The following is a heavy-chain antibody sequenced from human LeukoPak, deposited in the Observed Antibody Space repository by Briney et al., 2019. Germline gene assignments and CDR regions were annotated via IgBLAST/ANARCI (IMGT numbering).Heavy chain of an antibody. J-gene: IGHJ4*02. CDR2: IKQDESEK. V-gene: IGHV3-7*01. Sequence: PGGSLRLSCAASGFTFSRYWMSWLRQAPGKGLEWVANIKQDESEKYYVDSVEGRFTISRDNADNSLSLQMNSLRAEDTAVYYCAKGGHLDYWGQGTLVTVSS. CDR1: GFTFSRYW. CDR3: AKGGHLDY.